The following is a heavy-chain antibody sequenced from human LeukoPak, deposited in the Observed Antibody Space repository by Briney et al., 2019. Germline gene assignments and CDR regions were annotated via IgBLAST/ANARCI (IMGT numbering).Heavy chain of an antibody. Sequence: KPSETLSLTCTVSGGSISSGSYYWSWIRQPAGKGLEWIGRIYTSGSTNYNPSLKSRVTISVDTSKNQFSLKLSSVTAADTAVYYCARGVLYYDILTGYLDYYMDVWGKGTTVTISS. J-gene: IGHJ6*03. CDR3: ARGVLYYDILTGYLDYYMDV. D-gene: IGHD3-9*01. V-gene: IGHV4-61*02. CDR2: IYTSGST. CDR1: GGSISSGSYY.